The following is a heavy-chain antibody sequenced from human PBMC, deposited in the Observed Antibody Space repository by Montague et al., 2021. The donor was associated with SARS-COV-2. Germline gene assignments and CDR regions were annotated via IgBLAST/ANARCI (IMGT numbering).Heavy chain of an antibody. V-gene: IGHV4-34*01. J-gene: IGHJ5*02. CDR3: ARGPRITMIVVVITDIWFDP. D-gene: IGHD3-22*01. CDR1: GGSVSDYY. Sequence: SETLSLTCAVYGGSVSDYYWSWIRQPPGKGLEWIGEINHSGSTNYNPSLKSRVTTSVDTSKNQFSLKLTSVTAADTAVYCCARGPRITMIVVVITDIWFDPWGQGTLVTVSS. CDR2: INHSGST.